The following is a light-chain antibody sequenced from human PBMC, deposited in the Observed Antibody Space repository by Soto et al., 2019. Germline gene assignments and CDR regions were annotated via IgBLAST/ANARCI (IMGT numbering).Light chain of an antibody. CDR3: SSYTSSSTRV. J-gene: IGLJ1*01. Sequence: QSALTQPASVSGSPGQSITISCTGTISDVGTYNLVSWFQQHPGKAPKLMIFEVSERPSGVSNRFSGSKSGNAASLTISGLQAEDEADYYCSSYTSSSTRVFGTGTKLTVL. CDR2: EVS. V-gene: IGLV2-14*02. CDR1: ISDVGTYNL.